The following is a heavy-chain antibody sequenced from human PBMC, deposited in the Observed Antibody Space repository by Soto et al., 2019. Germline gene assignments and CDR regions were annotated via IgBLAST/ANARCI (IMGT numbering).Heavy chain of an antibody. J-gene: IGHJ6*02. CDR1: GGTFSSYA. CDR2: IIPIFGTA. Sequence: ASVEVSCEASGGTFSSYAISWVRQAPGQGLEWMGGIIPIFGTANYAQKFQGRVTITADESTSTAYMELSSLRSEDTAVYYCARGIITMIVESSYYYGMNVWGQGTTVTVSS. V-gene: IGHV1-69*13. CDR3: ARGIITMIVESSYYYGMNV. D-gene: IGHD3-22*01.